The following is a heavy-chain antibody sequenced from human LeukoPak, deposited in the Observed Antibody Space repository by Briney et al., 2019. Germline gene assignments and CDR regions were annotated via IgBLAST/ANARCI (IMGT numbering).Heavy chain of an antibody. J-gene: IGHJ4*02. CDR2: IYSGGST. V-gene: IGHV3-53*01. CDR1: GFTVSSNY. Sequence: SGGSLRLSCAASGFTVSSNYMSWVRQAPGKGLEWVSVIYSGGSTYYADSVKGRFTISRDNSKNTLYLQMNGLRAEDTAVYYCARALGAAAGHYDYWGQGTLVTVSS. CDR3: ARALGAAAGHYDY. D-gene: IGHD6-13*01.